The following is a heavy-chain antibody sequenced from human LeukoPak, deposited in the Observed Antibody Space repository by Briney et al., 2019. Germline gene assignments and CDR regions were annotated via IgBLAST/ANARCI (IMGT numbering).Heavy chain of an antibody. CDR1: GYTFTSYG. Sequence: ASVKVSCKASGYTFTSYGISWVRQAPGQGLEWMGWISAYNGNTNYAQKLQGRVTMTRNTSISTAYMELSSLRSEDTAVYYCARAGYDGDLIYWYFDLWGRGTLVTVSS. V-gene: IGHV1-18*01. CDR2: ISAYNGNT. D-gene: IGHD4-17*01. J-gene: IGHJ2*01. CDR3: ARAGYDGDLIYWYFDL.